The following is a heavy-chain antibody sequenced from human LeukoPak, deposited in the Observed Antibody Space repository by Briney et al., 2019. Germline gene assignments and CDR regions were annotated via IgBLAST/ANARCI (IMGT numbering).Heavy chain of an antibody. CDR3: ARGEYDSSGYYYKAVYYFDY. J-gene: IGHJ4*02. Sequence: SETLSLTCTVSGGSISSSSYYWGWIRQPPGKGLEWIGSIYYSGSTYYNPSLKSRVTISVDTSKNQFSLKLSSVTAADTAVYYCARGEYDSSGYYYKAVYYFDYWGQGTLVTVSS. CDR2: IYYSGST. CDR1: GGSISSSSYY. V-gene: IGHV4-39*01. D-gene: IGHD3-22*01.